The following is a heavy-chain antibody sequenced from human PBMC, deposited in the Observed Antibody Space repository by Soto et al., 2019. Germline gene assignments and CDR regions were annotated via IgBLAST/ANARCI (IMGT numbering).Heavy chain of an antibody. V-gene: IGHV4-39*01. J-gene: IGHJ4*02. CDR3: LIFTIVGATRYHFDY. Sequence: SETLSLTCDVSGGSTMISSYYCAWIRQPPGKGLEWIGSMYYSGSTYYNPSLKSRVTMSVDTSKNQFSLRLNSVTAADTAVYYFLIFTIVGATRYHFDYSGRRILVLGSS. CDR2: MYYSGST. CDR1: GGSTMISSYY. D-gene: IGHD1-26*01.